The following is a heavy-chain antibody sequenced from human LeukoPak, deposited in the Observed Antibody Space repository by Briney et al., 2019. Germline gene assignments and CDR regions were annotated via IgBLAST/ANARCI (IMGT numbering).Heavy chain of an antibody. D-gene: IGHD3-10*01. CDR1: GYAFTGYY. V-gene: IGHV1-2*02. Sequence: ASVKASCKASGYAFTGYYMHWVRQAPGQGLEWMGWINPNGGGTNYAQKFQGRVTMTRDTSISTAYMELSRLRSDDTAVYYCARDRYYGSGSYYWDFDYWGQGTLVTVSS. CDR2: INPNGGGT. CDR3: ARDRYYGSGSYYWDFDY. J-gene: IGHJ4*02.